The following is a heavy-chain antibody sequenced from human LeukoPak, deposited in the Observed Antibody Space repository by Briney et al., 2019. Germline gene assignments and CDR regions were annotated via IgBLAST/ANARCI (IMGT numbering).Heavy chain of an antibody. J-gene: IGHJ4*02. CDR1: EFSLNSSGVG. D-gene: IGHD2-15*01. V-gene: IGHV2-5*02. CDR2: IFGDDDK. Sequence: SGPTLTNPTQTLTLTCTFSEFSLNSSGVGVGWIRQSPGRALEWLALIFGDDDKRYSPSLRSRLIITKDTSKNQVVLTLTNVGPVDTGTYYCAHRRGLYCYPSYCPSWIDYWGQGTPVTVSS. CDR3: AHRRGLYCYPSYCPSWIDY.